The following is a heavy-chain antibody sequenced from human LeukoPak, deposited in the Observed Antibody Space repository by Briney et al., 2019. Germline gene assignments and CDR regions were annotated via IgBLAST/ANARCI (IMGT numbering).Heavy chain of an antibody. J-gene: IGHJ4*02. D-gene: IGHD5-24*01. CDR3: AKGISPERWLQLTPFDY. CDR2: VSGRGGST. V-gene: IGHV3-23*01. Sequence: AGGSLRLSCAASGFTFSSYAMSWVRRARGKGLEWVSAVSGRGGSTYYADSVKGRFTISRDNSKNPLYLQMNSRRAEDTAVYYCAKGISPERWLQLTPFDYWGQGTLVTVSS. CDR1: GFTFSSYA.